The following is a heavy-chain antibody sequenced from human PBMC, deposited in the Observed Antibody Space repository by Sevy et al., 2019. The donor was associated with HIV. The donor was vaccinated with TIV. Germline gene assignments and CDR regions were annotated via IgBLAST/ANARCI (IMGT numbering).Heavy chain of an antibody. V-gene: IGHV3-23*01. Sequence: GGALRLSCAASGFAFYDYSMSWIRQAPGKGLEWVETLSFGCGKINYADSVKGRLTISRDNSKNSFYLQMDNLRVGDTALYYWAREGCTRPHDYWGQGTRVTVSS. CDR3: AREGCTRPHDY. CDR2: LSFGCGKI. D-gene: IGHD2-8*01. CDR1: GFAFYDYS. J-gene: IGHJ4*02.